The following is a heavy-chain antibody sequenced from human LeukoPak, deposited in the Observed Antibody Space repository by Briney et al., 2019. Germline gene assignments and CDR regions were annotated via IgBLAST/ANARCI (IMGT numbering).Heavy chain of an antibody. D-gene: IGHD1-7*01. Sequence: GESLKISCKGSGYTFINYWIAWVRQMPGKGLEWMAIIYPGDSDTRYSPSFQGQVAISVDKSITTTYLQWDSLQASDTAMYYCARRHNGNCYYHYWGQGTLVTVSS. V-gene: IGHV5-51*01. CDR2: IYPGDSDT. CDR3: ARRHNGNCYYHY. CDR1: GYTFINYW. J-gene: IGHJ1*01.